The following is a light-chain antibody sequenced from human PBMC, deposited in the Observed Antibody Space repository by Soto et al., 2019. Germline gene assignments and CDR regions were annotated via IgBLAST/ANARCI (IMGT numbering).Light chain of an antibody. J-gene: IGKJ2*01. Sequence: EVVLTQSPVTLSLSPGDRAALSCRASQSVSTAVAWYQQKPGQAPRLLIYDASDRATGVPARFSGSGSGTDFALNISVVEPDAVAVYFCQQRRKRLPTFGQGTKLDI. CDR1: QSVSTA. CDR2: DAS. CDR3: QQRRKRLPT. V-gene: IGKV3-11*01.